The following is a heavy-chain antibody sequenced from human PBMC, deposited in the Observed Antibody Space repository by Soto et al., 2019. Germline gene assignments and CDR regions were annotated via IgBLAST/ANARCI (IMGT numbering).Heavy chain of an antibody. Sequence: SETLSRTCTVSGGSISSYYWSWIRQPPGKGLEWIGYIYYSGSTNYNPSLKSRVTISVDTSKNQFSLKLNSVTAADTAVYYCARGSEAARPLDYWGQGTLVTVSS. D-gene: IGHD6-6*01. CDR3: ARGSEAARPLDY. J-gene: IGHJ4*02. V-gene: IGHV4-59*01. CDR1: GGSISSYY. CDR2: IYYSGST.